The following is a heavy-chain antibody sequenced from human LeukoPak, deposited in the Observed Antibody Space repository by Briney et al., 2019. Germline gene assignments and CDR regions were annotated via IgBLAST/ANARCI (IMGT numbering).Heavy chain of an antibody. J-gene: IGHJ5*02. CDR1: GFTYSSYS. D-gene: IGHD1-26*01. CDR2: ISSSSSYI. Sequence: PGGSLRLSCAASGFTYSSYSMKGVSQAPGRGWGGVSSISSSSSYIYYADSVKGRFTISRDNAKNSLYLQMNSLRAEDTAVYYCARAVSSLSYNNWNDAWGQGTLVTVSS. CDR3: ARAVSSLSYNNWNDA. V-gene: IGHV3-21*01.